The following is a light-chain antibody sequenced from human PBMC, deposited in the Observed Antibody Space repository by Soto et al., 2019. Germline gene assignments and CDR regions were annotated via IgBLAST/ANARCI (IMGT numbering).Light chain of an antibody. V-gene: IGLV2-14*01. J-gene: IGLJ2*01. CDR1: SSDVGGYNY. CDR2: EVS. CDR3: QSYDSSLSGFVV. Sequence: QSVLTQPASVSGSPGQSITISCTGTSSDVGGYNYVSWYQQHPGKAPKLMIYEVSNRPSGVSNRFSGSKSGTSASLAITGLQAEDEADYYCQSYDSSLSGFVVFGGGTQLTVL.